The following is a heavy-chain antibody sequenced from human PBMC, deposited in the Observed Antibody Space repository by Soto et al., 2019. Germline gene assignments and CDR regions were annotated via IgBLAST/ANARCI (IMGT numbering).Heavy chain of an antibody. CDR3: AREKDYYDSSGPDWYFDL. V-gene: IGHV1-69*11. CDR1: GGTFSSYA. D-gene: IGHD3-22*01. CDR2: IIAFLGTS. Sequence: QVQLVQSGAEVKKPGSSVKVSCKASGGTFSSYAVSWVRQAPGQGLEWMGGIIAFLGTSNYAQKFQGRVTITADESTSAAYMELSSLRSEDTAVYYCAREKDYYDSSGPDWYFDLWGRGTLVTVSS. J-gene: IGHJ2*01.